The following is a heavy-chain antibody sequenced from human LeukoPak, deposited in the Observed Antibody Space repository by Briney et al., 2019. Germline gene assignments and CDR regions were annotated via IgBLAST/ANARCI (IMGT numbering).Heavy chain of an antibody. D-gene: IGHD3-22*01. CDR3: ARQRCYYDSSGYYYVDY. CDR1: GGSISSSSYY. J-gene: IGHJ4*02. Sequence: SETLSLTCTVSGGSISSSSYYWGWIRQPPGKGLEWIGSIYYSGSTYYNPSLKSRVTISVDTSKNQFSLKLSSVTAADTAVYYCARQRCYYDSSGYYYVDYWGQGTLVTVSS. CDR2: IYYSGST. V-gene: IGHV4-39*01.